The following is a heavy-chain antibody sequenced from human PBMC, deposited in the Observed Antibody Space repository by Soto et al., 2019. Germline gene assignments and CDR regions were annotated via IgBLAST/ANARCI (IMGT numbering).Heavy chain of an antibody. CDR1: GFTFSSYE. D-gene: IGHD2-2*01. V-gene: IGHV3-48*03. CDR3: ARVRSPDRYCSSTSCQYYYYYGMDV. Sequence: EVQLVESGGGLVQPGGSLRLSCAASGFTFSSYEMNWVRQAPGKGLEWVSYISSSGSTIYYADSVKGRFTISRDNAKNSLYLQMNSLRAEDTAVYYCARVRSPDRYCSSTSCQYYYYYGMDVW. CDR2: ISSSGSTI. J-gene: IGHJ6*01.